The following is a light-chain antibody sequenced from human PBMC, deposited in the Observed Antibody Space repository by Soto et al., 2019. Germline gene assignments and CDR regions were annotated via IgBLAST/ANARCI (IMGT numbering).Light chain of an antibody. CDR2: GVS. CDR3: QQFGTSSLVT. CDR1: QSVNTKY. J-gene: IGKJ3*01. V-gene: IGKV3-20*01. Sequence: EIVLTQSPGTLSLSPGERATLSCRASQSVNTKYLAWYQQKPGQAPRLLISGVSSRATGIPDRFSGSGSGTDFILTISRVEPEDFAVYCCQQFGTSSLVTFGPGTKVDIK.